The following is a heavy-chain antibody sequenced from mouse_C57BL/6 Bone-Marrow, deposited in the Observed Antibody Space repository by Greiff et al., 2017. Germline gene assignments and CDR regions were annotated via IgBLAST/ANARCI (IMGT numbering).Heavy chain of an antibody. CDR1: GYTFTSYW. CDR3: ARTGSGPYLDY. V-gene: IGHV1-64*01. Sequence: QVQLQQPGAELVKPGASVKLSCTASGYTFTSYWMHWVKQRPGQGLEWIGMIHPNSGSTNYNEKFKSKATLSVDKSSSTAYMQLSRLTSEDSAVYCCARTGSGPYLDYWGQGTTLTVSS. CDR2: IHPNSGST. D-gene: IGHD4-1*01. J-gene: IGHJ2*01.